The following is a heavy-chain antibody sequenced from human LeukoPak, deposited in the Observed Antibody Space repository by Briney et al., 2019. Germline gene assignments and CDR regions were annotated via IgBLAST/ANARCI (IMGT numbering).Heavy chain of an antibody. Sequence: SETLSLTCAVYGGSFSGYYWSWIRQPPGKGLEWIGEINHSGSTNYNPSLKSRVTISVDTSKNRFSLKLSSVTAADTAVYYCASTRVELGIAVAGTRRTREFDYWGQGTLVTVSS. CDR2: INHSGST. V-gene: IGHV4-34*01. D-gene: IGHD6-19*01. CDR3: ASTRVELGIAVAGTRRTREFDY. CDR1: GGSFSGYY. J-gene: IGHJ4*02.